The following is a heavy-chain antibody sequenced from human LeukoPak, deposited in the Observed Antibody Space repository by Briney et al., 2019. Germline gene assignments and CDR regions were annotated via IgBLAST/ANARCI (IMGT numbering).Heavy chain of an antibody. CDR3: TKAKYYHFDY. CDR1: GFTFSSYG. CDR2: ISGSDDST. V-gene: IGHV3-23*01. D-gene: IGHD3-16*01. Sequence: GGSLRLSCVASGFTFSSYGMRWVHQAPGKGLEWVSAISGSDDSTYYADSVRGRFTISRDVSKNTLFLQMNSLRAEDTALYYCTKAKYYHFDYWGQGTLVTVSS. J-gene: IGHJ4*02.